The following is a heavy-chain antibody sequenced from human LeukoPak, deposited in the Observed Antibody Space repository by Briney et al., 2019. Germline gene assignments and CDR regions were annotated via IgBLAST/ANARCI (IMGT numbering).Heavy chain of an antibody. CDR1: GFTFSSYA. Sequence: GGSLRLSCAASGFTFSSYAMHWVRQAPGKGLEYVSVISSNGVSTYYANSVKGRFTISRDNSKSTLNLQMGSLRAEDLAVYYCARSRDFWSGYQTIYFDYWGQGTLVTVSS. CDR2: ISSNGVST. V-gene: IGHV3-64*01. J-gene: IGHJ4*02. CDR3: ARSRDFWSGYQTIYFDY. D-gene: IGHD3-3*01.